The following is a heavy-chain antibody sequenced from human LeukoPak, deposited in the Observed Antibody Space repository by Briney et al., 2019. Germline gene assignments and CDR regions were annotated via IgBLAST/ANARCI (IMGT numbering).Heavy chain of an antibody. CDR2: ISSSSSYI. V-gene: IGHV3-21*01. Sequence: PGGSLRLSCAASGFTFSSYSMNWVRQAPGKGLEWVSSISSSSSYIYYADSVKGRFTISRDNAKNSLYLQMNSLRAEDTAVYYCASSYDSSGYYLPDYYYMDVWGKGTTVTVSS. CDR1: GFTFSSYS. J-gene: IGHJ6*03. CDR3: ASSYDSSGYYLPDYYYMDV. D-gene: IGHD3-22*01.